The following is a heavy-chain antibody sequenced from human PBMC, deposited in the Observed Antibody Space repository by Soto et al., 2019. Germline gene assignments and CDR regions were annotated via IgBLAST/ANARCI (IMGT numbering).Heavy chain of an antibody. Sequence: QVQLVESGGGVVQPGRSWRLSCAASGFTFSSYGMHWVRQAPGKGLEWVAVIWYDGSNKYYADSVKGRFTISRDNSKNTLYLQMNSLRAEDTAVYYCARVQAKDGMDVWGQGTTVTVSS. J-gene: IGHJ6*02. CDR1: GFTFSSYG. V-gene: IGHV3-33*01. CDR2: IWYDGSNK. CDR3: ARVQAKDGMDV.